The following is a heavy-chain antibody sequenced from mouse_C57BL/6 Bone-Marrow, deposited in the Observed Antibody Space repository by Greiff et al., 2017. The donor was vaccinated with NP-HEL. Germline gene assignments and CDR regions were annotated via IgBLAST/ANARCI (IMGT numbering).Heavy chain of an antibody. V-gene: IGHV7-3*01. CDR3: ARYRGIYYAMDY. J-gene: IGHJ4*01. CDR1: GFTFTDYY. CDR2: IRNKANGYTT. Sequence: EVMLVESGGGLVQPGGSLSLSCAASGFTFTDYYMSWVRQPPGKALEWLGFIRNKANGYTTEYSASVKGRFTISRDKSQSILYLQMNALRAEDSATYYCARYRGIYYAMDYWGQGTSVTVSS.